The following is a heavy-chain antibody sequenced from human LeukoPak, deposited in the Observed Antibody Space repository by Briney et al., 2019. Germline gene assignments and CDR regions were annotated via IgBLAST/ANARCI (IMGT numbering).Heavy chain of an antibody. D-gene: IGHD6-19*01. CDR3: ARVGSGWYSSSWFDY. J-gene: IGHJ4*02. CDR1: GGSISSYY. Sequence: SETLSLTCTVSGGSISSYYWSWIRQPAGKGLEWIGRIYTSGSTNYNPSLKSRVTISVDTSKNQFSLKLSSVTAADTAVYYCARVGSGWYSSSWFDYWGQGALVTVSS. CDR2: IYTSGST. V-gene: IGHV4-4*07.